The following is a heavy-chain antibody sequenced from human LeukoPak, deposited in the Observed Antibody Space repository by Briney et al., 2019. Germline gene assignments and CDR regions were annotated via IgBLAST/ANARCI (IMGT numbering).Heavy chain of an antibody. CDR1: GGSISSGSYY. CDR2: IYTSGST. D-gene: IGHD3-10*01. Sequence: SETLSLTCTVSGGSISSGSYYWRWIRQPAGKGLEWIGRIYTSGSTNYNPSLKSRVTISVDTSKNQFSLKLSSVTAADTAVYYCARGTYYYGSGSYYMDVWGKGTTVTVSS. CDR3: ARGTYYYGSGSYYMDV. V-gene: IGHV4-61*02. J-gene: IGHJ6*03.